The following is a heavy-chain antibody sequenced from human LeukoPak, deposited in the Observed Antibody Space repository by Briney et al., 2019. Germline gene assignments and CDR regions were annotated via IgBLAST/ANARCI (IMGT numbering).Heavy chain of an antibody. Sequence: GGSLRLSCAASGFTFSSYGMHWVRQAPGKGLEWVAVISYDGSNKYYADSVKGRFTISRDNSKNTLYLQMNSLRAEDTAVYYCAKDPHDDSSWSYYYYYGMDVWGQGTTVTVSS. CDR2: ISYDGSNK. CDR3: AKDPHDDSSWSYYYYYGMDV. J-gene: IGHJ6*02. CDR1: GFTFSSYG. V-gene: IGHV3-30*18. D-gene: IGHD6-13*01.